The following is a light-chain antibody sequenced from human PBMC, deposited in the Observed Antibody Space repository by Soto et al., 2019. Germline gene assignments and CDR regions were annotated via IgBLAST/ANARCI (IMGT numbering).Light chain of an antibody. V-gene: IGKV3-20*01. Sequence: ESVLTQSPGALSLSPGEGDTLSCRASQSVSSSSLAWYQQKPGQAPRLLIYGASSRDTGIPDRFSGSGSGTDFTLTISRLEPEDFAVYYCQQYGRSPLTFGPGTKVDIE. CDR2: GAS. CDR3: QQYGRSPLT. CDR1: QSVSSSS. J-gene: IGKJ3*01.